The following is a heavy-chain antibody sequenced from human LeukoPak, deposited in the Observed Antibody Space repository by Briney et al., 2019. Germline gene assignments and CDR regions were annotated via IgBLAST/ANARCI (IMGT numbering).Heavy chain of an antibody. J-gene: IGHJ4*02. CDR1: GSTFSSYG. Sequence: GGSLRLSCAASGSTFSSYGMSWVRQAPGKGLEWVSAISGSGGSTYYADSVKGRFTISRDNSKNTLYLQMNSLRAEDTAVYYCAKDRDYGGNSYFDYWGQGTLVTVSS. CDR2: ISGSGGST. CDR3: AKDRDYGGNSYFDY. D-gene: IGHD4-23*01. V-gene: IGHV3-23*01.